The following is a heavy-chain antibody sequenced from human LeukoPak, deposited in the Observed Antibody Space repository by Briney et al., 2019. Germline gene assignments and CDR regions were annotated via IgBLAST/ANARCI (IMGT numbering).Heavy chain of an antibody. J-gene: IGHJ5*02. CDR2: VYFSGSA. V-gene: IGHV4-39*07. CDR3: ARESGYSSSFGWFDP. Sequence: KPSETLSLTCTVSGSPISSSTNYWGWIRQPPGKGPEWIGSVYFSGSAYYNPSLKSRVTISIDTSKNQFFLKMSSVTAADTAVYYCARESGYSSSFGWFDPWGQGTLVTVSS. CDR1: GSPISSSTNY. D-gene: IGHD6-13*01.